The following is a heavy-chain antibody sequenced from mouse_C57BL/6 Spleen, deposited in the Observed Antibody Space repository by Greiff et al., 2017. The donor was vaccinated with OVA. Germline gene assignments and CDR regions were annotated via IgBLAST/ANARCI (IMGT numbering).Heavy chain of an antibody. CDR2: INPNNGGT. CDR3: ARGRVSIF. CDR1: GYTFTDYY. V-gene: IGHV1-26*01. Sequence: VQLQQSGPELVKPGASVKISCKASGYTFTDYYMNWVKQSHGKSLEWIGDINPNNGGTSYNQKFKGKATLTVDKSSSTAYMELRSLTSEDSAVYYCARGRVSIFWGQGTLVTVSA. J-gene: IGHJ3*01.